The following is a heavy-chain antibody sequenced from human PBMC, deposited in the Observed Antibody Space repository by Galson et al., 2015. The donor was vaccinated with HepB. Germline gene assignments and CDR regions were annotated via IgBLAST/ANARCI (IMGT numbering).Heavy chain of an antibody. J-gene: IGHJ4*02. CDR2: ISAYNGNT. V-gene: IGHV1-18*04. D-gene: IGHD1-26*01. Sequence: VKVSCKASGYTFTSYGISWVRQAPGQGLEWMGWISAYNGNTNYAQKLQGRVTMTTDTSTSTAYMELRSLRSDDTAVYYCARDIPVREWELLDRGSHFDYWGQGTLVTVSS. CDR1: GYTFTSYG. CDR3: ARDIPVREWELLDRGSHFDY.